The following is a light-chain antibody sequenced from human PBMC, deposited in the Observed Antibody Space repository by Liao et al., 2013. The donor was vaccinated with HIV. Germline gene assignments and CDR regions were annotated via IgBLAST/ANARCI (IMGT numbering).Light chain of an antibody. CDR2: LDA. CDR3: QAWDNTNVI. V-gene: IGLV3-1*01. Sequence: SYVLTQPPSVSVSPGETASITCGGDNIGKKSVHWYQQKSGQSPLLILYLDARRPSGIPERFSGSNSGNTATLTISGTQAMDEADYYCQAWDNTNVIFGGGTKVTVL. J-gene: IGLJ2*01. CDR1: NIGKKS.